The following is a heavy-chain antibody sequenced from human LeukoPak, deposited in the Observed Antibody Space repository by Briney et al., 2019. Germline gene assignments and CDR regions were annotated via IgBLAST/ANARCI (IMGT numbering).Heavy chain of an antibody. CDR3: ARAVSRWFDP. CDR2: IYHSGST. V-gene: IGHV4-30-2*01. CDR1: GGSISSGGYS. J-gene: IGHJ5*02. D-gene: IGHD2-8*01. Sequence: SQTLSLTCAVSGGSISSGGYSWSWIRQQPGKGLEWIGYIYHSGSTYYNPSLKSRVTISVDRSKNQFSLKLSSVTAADTAEYYWARAVSRWFDPWGQGTLVTVSS.